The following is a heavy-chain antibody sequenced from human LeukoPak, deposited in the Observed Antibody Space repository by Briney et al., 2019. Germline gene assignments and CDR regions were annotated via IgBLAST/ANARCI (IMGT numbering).Heavy chain of an antibody. CDR1: GFTFSSYW. J-gene: IGHJ3*02. V-gene: IGHV3-7*01. Sequence: PGGSLRLSCAASGFTFSSYWMSWVRQAPGKGLEWVANIKQDGSEKYYVDSVKGRFTISRDNANNSLYLQMNSLRAEDTAVYYCARVMPYCSSTSCYTGVGGAFDIWGQGTMVTVSS. CDR2: IKQDGSEK. CDR3: ARVMPYCSSTSCYTGVGGAFDI. D-gene: IGHD2-2*02.